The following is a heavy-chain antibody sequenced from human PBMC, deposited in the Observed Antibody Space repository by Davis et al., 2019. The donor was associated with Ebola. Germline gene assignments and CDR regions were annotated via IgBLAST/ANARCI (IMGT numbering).Heavy chain of an antibody. CDR1: GFTFSGSA. CDR2: IRSKANSYAT. D-gene: IGHD1-26*01. V-gene: IGHV3-73*01. J-gene: IGHJ4*02. Sequence: GESLNISCAASGFTFSGSAMHWVRQASGKGLEWVGRIRSKANSYATAYAASVKGRFTISRDDSKNTAYLQMNSLKTEDTAVYYCTQSGSRDYWGQGTLVTVSS. CDR3: TQSGSRDY.